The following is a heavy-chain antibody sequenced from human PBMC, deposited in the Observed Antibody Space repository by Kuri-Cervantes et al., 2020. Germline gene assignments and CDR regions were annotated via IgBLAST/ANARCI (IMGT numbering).Heavy chain of an antibody. CDR1: GFTFSSYA. J-gene: IGHJ4*02. Sequence: GESLKISCAASGFTFSSYAMHWVRQAPGKGPEWVAVISYDGSNKYYADSVKGRFTISRDNSKNTLYLQMNSLRAEDTAVYYCATKVGYCSGGSWSNGSYFDYWGQGTLVTVSS. V-gene: IGHV3-30-3*01. CDR2: ISYDGSNK. D-gene: IGHD2-15*01. CDR3: ATKVGYCSGGSWSNGSYFDY.